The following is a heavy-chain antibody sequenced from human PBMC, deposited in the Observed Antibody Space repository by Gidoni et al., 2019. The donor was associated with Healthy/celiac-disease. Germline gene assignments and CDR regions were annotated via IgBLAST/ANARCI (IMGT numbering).Heavy chain of an antibody. D-gene: IGHD3-16*01. CDR1: GGSISSSSYY. CDR3: ARQEGGQGYMDV. J-gene: IGHJ6*03. V-gene: IGHV4-39*01. CDR2: IYYSGST. Sequence: QLQLQESGPGLVKPSETLSLTCTVSGGSISSSSYYWGWIRQPPGKGLEWIGSIYYSGSTYYNPSLKSRVTISVDTSKNQFSLKLSSVTAADTAVYYCARQEGGQGYMDVWGKGTTVTVSS.